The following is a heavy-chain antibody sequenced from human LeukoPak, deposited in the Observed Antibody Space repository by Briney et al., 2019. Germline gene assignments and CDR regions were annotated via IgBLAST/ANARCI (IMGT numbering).Heavy chain of an antibody. D-gene: IGHD2/OR15-2a*01. CDR3: ARDNSVSDEAWWLDP. V-gene: IGHV1-46*01. CDR1: GFTFTNYW. J-gene: IGHJ5*02. CDR2: INPRGDSA. Sequence: ASVKVSCKASGFTFTNYWMRWVRQAPGQGLEWMGVINPRGDSAFYAQKFQGRLTMTRDTSTTTLYMDLSSLRSDDTAVYYCARDNSVSDEAWWLDPWGQGTLVTVSS.